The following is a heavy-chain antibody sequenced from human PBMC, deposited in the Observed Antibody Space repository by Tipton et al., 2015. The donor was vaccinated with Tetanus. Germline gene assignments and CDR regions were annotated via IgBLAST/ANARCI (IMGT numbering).Heavy chain of an antibody. V-gene: IGHV1-8*01. CDR2: MKPSIGNT. J-gene: IGHJ4*02. Sequence: QLVQSGPEVKKPGSSVKVSCKASGYTFTSYDIHWVRQATGQGLEWMGWMKPSIGNTGYAQKFQGRVTMTRNTSISTAYMELSSLKASDTAMYYCARRTGPIYSSSDFDYWGQGTLVTVSS. CDR3: ARRTGPIYSSSDFDY. D-gene: IGHD6-6*01. CDR1: GYTFTSYD.